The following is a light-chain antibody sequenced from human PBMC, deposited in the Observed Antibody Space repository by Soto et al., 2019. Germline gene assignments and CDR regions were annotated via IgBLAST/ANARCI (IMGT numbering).Light chain of an antibody. J-gene: IGLJ1*01. Sequence: SYELTQPPSVSVSPGQTASITCSGDKLGDKYACWYQQKPGQSPVLVIYQDSKRPSGIPERFSGSNSGNPATLTISGTQAMDEADYYCQAWDSSLWVFGTGTKVTVL. CDR2: QDS. V-gene: IGLV3-1*01. CDR1: KLGDKY. CDR3: QAWDSSLWV.